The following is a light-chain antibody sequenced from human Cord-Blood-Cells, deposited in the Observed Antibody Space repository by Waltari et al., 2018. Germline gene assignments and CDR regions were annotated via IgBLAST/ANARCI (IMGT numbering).Light chain of an antibody. CDR2: AAS. Sequence: DIQMTQSPSSLSASVGDRVTITCRSSQGLSSWLAWYQQKPGKAPKLLIYAASSLQSGGPSRFSGSGSGTDFTLTISSLQPEDFATYYCQQANSFPFTFGPGTKVDIK. CDR1: QGLSSW. V-gene: IGKV1D-12*01. CDR3: QQANSFPFT. J-gene: IGKJ3*01.